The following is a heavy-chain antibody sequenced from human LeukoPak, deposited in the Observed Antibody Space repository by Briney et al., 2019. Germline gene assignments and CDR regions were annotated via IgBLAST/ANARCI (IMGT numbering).Heavy chain of an antibody. CDR1: GYTFTSYA. CDR2: INAGSGNT. Sequence: ASVKVSCKASGYTFTSYAMHWVRQAPGQRLEWMGWINAGSGNTKYSQKFQGRVTITRDTSASTAYMELSSLRSEDTAVYYCARGYSYGSWFDPWGQGTLVTVSS. D-gene: IGHD5-18*01. V-gene: IGHV1-3*01. J-gene: IGHJ5*02. CDR3: ARGYSYGSWFDP.